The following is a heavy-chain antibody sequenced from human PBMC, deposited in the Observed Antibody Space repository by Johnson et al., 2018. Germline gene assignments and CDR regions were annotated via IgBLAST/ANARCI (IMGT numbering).Heavy chain of an antibody. Sequence: QVQLVESGGGVVQPGRSLRLSCAASGFTFSSYGMHWVRQAPGKGLEWVAVISYDGSNKYYADSVKGRFTISRDNSKNTLYLQMNSLRAEDTAVYYCAQDLYISAWYRIYYYGRDVWGQGTTVTVSS. CDR1: GFTFSSYG. V-gene: IGHV3-30*18. CDR2: ISYDGSNK. D-gene: IGHD6-19*01. CDR3: AQDLYISAWYRIYYYGRDV. J-gene: IGHJ6*02.